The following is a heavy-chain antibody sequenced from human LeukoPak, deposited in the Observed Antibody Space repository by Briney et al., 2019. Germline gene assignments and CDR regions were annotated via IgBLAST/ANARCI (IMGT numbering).Heavy chain of an antibody. D-gene: IGHD2-15*01. J-gene: IGHJ4*02. CDR1: GFTFSSYS. V-gene: IGHV3-21*01. CDR3: ARDPALVAATPYYFDY. CDR2: ISSSSSYI. Sequence: GGVLRISCAASGFTFSSYSMNWVRQAPGKGLEWVSSISSSSSYIYYADSVKGRFTISRDNAKNSLYLQMNSLRAEDTAVYYCARDPALVAATPYYFDYWGQGTLVTVSS.